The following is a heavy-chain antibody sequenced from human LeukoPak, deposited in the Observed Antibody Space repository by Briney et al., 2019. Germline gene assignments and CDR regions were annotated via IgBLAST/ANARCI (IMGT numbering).Heavy chain of an antibody. V-gene: IGHV3-15*01. CDR1: GFTFSNAW. J-gene: IGHJ5*02. Sequence: PGGSLRLSCAASGFTFSNAWMSWVRQAPGKGLEWVGRIKSKTDGGTTDYAAPVKGRFTISRDDSKNTLYLQMNSLKTEDTAVYYCTTDRVWSSSPPFDPWGQGTLVTVSS. D-gene: IGHD6-13*01. CDR3: TTDRVWSSSPPFDP. CDR2: IKSKTDGGTT.